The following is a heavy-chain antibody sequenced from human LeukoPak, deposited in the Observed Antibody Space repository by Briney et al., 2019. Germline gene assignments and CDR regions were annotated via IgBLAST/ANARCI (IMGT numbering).Heavy chain of an antibody. CDR1: GGSFSGYY. J-gene: IGHJ4*02. Sequence: PSETLSLTCAVYGGSFSGYYWSWIRQPPGKVLEWIGEINHSGSTNYNPSLKSRVTISVDTSKNQFSLKLSSVTAADTAVYYCARRRRRIPRGERATPEMATTIDYWGQGTLVTVSS. D-gene: IGHD5-24*01. CDR2: INHSGST. V-gene: IGHV4-34*01. CDR3: ARRRRRIPRGERATPEMATTIDY.